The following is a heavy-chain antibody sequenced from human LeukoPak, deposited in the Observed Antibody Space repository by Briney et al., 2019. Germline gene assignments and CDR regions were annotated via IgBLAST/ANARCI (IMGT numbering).Heavy chain of an antibody. CDR2: ISGSGGST. J-gene: IGHJ4*02. V-gene: IGHV3-23*01. D-gene: IGHD3-22*01. CDR1: GFTFSSYA. Sequence: GGSLRPSCVASGFTFSSYAMSWVRQAPGKGLEWVSAISGSGGSTYYADSVKGRFTISRDNSKNTLYLQMNSLRAEDTAVYYCAKSSDYYDSSRFDYWGQGTLVTVSS. CDR3: AKSSDYYDSSRFDY.